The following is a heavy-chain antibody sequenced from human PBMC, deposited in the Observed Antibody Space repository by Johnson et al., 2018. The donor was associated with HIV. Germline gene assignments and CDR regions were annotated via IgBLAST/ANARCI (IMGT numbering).Heavy chain of an antibody. J-gene: IGHJ3*02. Sequence: VKLVESGGGLVQPGGSLRLSCAASGFTVSSNYMSWVRQAPGKGLEWVSVIYSGGSTYYADSLKGRFTISRDNSKNTLYLQLNSLRAEDTAVYYCARYSSGWYGAFDIWGQGTMVTVSP. D-gene: IGHD6-19*01. CDR3: ARYSSGWYGAFDI. CDR2: IYSGGST. CDR1: GFTVSSNY. V-gene: IGHV3-66*01.